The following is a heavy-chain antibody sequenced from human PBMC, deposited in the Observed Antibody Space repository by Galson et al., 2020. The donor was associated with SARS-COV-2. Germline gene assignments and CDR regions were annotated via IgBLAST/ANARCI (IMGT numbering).Heavy chain of an antibody. CDR1: GYTFTGYY. J-gene: IGHJ6*03. CDR3: ARVIDYYDSSGYYHYYYYYYMDV. D-gene: IGHD3-22*01. CDR2: INPNSGAT. V-gene: IGHV1-2*02. Sequence: ASVKVSCKASGYTFTGYYLHWVRQAPGQGLEWMGWINPNSGATNYAQKFQGRVTMTRDTSISTAYMELSRLSSDDTAVYYCARVIDYYDSSGYYHYYYYYYMDVWGKGTTVTVSS.